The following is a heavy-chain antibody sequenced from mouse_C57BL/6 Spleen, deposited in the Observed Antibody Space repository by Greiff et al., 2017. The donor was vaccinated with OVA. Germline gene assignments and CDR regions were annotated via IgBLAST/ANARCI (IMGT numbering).Heavy chain of an antibody. Sequence: VQLQQSGPELVKPGASVKISCKASGYSFTDYNMNWVKQSNGKSLEWIGVINPNYGTTSYNQKFKGKATLTVDQSSSTAYMQLNSLTSEDSAVYYWAKSGDYYGSSPYDAMDYWGQGTSVTVSS. V-gene: IGHV1-39*01. CDR1: GYSFTDYN. D-gene: IGHD1-1*01. J-gene: IGHJ4*01. CDR3: AKSGDYYGSSPYDAMDY. CDR2: INPNYGTT.